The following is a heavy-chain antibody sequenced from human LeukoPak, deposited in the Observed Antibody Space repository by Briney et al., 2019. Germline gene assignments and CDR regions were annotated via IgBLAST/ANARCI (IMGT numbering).Heavy chain of an antibody. D-gene: IGHD3-3*01. CDR2: ISSSSSYI. J-gene: IGHJ4*02. CDR1: GFTISSFS. CDR3: ARDLRIFQYDSSSGYWWGTTGPREHFDY. V-gene: IGHV3-21*04. Sequence: SGGSLRLSCAASGFTISSFSMNWVRQAPGKGLEWVSSISSSSSYIYYADSVKGRFTISRHNAKNSLYLQMNSLRADDTAVYYCARDLRIFQYDSSSGYWWGTTGPREHFDYWGQGTLVTVSS.